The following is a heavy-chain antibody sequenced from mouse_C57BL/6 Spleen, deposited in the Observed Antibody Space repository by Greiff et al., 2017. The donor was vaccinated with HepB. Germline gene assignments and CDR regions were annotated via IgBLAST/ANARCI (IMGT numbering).Heavy chain of an antibody. CDR2: IDPETGGT. CDR1: GYTFTDYE. J-gene: IGHJ2*01. D-gene: IGHD1-1*01. CDR3: TRRDYYGSSYGDD. V-gene: IGHV1-15*01. Sequence: QVQLKQSGAELVRPGASVTLSCKASGYTFTDYEMHWVKQTPVHGLEWIGTIDPETGGTAYNQKFKGKAILTADKSSSTAYMELRSLTSEDSAVYYCTRRDYYGSSYGDDWGQGTTLTVSS.